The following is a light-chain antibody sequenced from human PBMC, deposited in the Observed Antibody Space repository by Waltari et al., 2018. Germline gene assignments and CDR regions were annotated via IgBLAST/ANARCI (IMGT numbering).Light chain of an antibody. J-gene: IGKJ2*01. CDR1: QSVGSN. V-gene: IGKV3-15*01. CDR2: GAS. CDR3: QQYNNWPYT. Sequence: DILMKQSPATLSVSPGERATLPCRASQSVGSNLAWYHQKPGQAPRLLIYGASTRATGIPASFSGSGSGTEFTLTISSLQSEDFAFYYCQQYNNWPYTFGQGTKLEIK.